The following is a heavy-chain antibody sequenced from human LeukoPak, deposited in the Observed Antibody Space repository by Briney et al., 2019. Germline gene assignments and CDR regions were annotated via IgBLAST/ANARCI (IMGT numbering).Heavy chain of an antibody. Sequence: PGGSLRLSCAASGFTFSAHSMHRVRQPPGKGLERVAFISYDGSIKFYADSLKGRFTISRDNSKKTLYLQINSLRAEDTAVYFCSRNPEREYWFDPWGQGTLVTVSS. CDR2: ISYDGSIK. V-gene: IGHV3-30-3*01. CDR1: GFTFSAHS. J-gene: IGHJ5*02. CDR3: SRNPEREYWFDP.